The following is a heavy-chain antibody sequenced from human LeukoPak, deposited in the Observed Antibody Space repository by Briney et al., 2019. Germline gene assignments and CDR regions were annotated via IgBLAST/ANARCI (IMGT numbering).Heavy chain of an antibody. CDR2: INPNSGGT. Sequence: ASVKVSCKASGYTFTGYYMLWVRQAPGQGLEWMGWINPNSGGTNYAQKLQGWVTMTRDTSISTAYMELSRLRSDDTAVYYCARGGSSWQYNWFDPWGQGTLVTVSS. D-gene: IGHD6-13*01. V-gene: IGHV1-2*04. CDR1: GYTFTGYY. J-gene: IGHJ5*02. CDR3: ARGGSSWQYNWFDP.